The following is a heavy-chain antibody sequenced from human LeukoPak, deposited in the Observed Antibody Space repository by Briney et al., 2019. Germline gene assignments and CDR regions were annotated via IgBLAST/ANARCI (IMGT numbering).Heavy chain of an antibody. D-gene: IGHD2-2*01. CDR3: AKEAFNCSSTSCYGVGWFDP. Sequence: PGGSLRLSCAASGFTFSSYAMSWVRQAPGKGLEWVSAISGSGGSTYYADSVKGRFTISRDNSKNTLYLQMNSLRAEDMALYYCAKEAFNCSSTSCYGVGWFDPWGQGTLVTASS. CDR1: GFTFSSYA. J-gene: IGHJ5*02. V-gene: IGHV3-23*01. CDR2: ISGSGGST.